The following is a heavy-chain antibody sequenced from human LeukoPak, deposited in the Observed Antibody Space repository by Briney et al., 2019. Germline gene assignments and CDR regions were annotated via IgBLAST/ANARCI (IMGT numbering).Heavy chain of an antibody. CDR1: GFTFSSYW. Sequence: PGGSLRLSCAASGFTFSSYWMSWVRQAPGKGLEWVANIKQDGSEKYYVDSVKGRFTISRDNAKNSLYLQMNSLRAEDTAVYYCARDMVDCSGGSCYSMPTDYWGQGTLVTVSS. CDR2: IKQDGSEK. CDR3: ARDMVDCSGGSCYSMPTDY. J-gene: IGHJ4*02. V-gene: IGHV3-7*01. D-gene: IGHD2-15*01.